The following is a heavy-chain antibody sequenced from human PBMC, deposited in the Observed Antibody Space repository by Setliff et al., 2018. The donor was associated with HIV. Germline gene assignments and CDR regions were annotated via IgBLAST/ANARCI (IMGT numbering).Heavy chain of an antibody. D-gene: IGHD6-13*01. J-gene: IGHJ4*02. CDR1: GYTFTTYG. CDR3: ARSLIIAAAVNDY. CDR2: ISAYNDNT. V-gene: IGHV1-18*04. Sequence: ASVKVSCKASGYTFTTYGISWVRQAPGQGLEWMGWISAYNDNTNSAQKLQGRVTMTTDISTTTAYMELSSMRSDDTAVYYCARSLIIAAAVNDYWGQVPLVTVSS.